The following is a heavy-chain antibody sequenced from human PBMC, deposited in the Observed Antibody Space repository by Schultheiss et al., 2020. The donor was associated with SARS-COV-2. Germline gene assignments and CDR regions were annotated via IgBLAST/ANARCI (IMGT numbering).Heavy chain of an antibody. CDR2: ISSSSSYI. CDR3: AREIAAPDDY. CDR1: GFTFSSYW. J-gene: IGHJ4*02. V-gene: IGHV3-21*01. Sequence: GGSLRLSCAASGFTFSSYWMSWVRQAPGKGLEWVSSISSSSSYIYYADSVKGRFTISRDNAKNSLYLQMNSLRAEDTAVYYCAREIAAPDDYWGQGTLVTVSS. D-gene: IGHD6-6*01.